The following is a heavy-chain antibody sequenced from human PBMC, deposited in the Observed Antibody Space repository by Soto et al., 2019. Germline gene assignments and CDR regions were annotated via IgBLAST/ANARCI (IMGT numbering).Heavy chain of an antibody. J-gene: IGHJ4*02. D-gene: IGHD6-19*01. CDR1: GYTFTSYG. Sequence: ASVKVSCKASGYTFTSYGISWVRQAPGQGLEWMGWISAYNGNTNYAQKLQGRVTMTTDTSTSTTYMELRSLRSDDTAVYYCARDLDHSSGWSGHFDYWGQGTLVTVSS. CDR3: ARDLDHSSGWSGHFDY. V-gene: IGHV1-18*01. CDR2: ISAYNGNT.